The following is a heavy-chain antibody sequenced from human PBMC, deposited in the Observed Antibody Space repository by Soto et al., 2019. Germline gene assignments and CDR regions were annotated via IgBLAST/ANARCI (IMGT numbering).Heavy chain of an antibody. CDR1: GFTFSSYS. D-gene: IGHD2-15*01. V-gene: IGHV3-21*01. CDR2: ISSSSSYI. CDR3: ARDRILQERSGFDI. Sequence: EVQLVESGGGLVKPGGSLRLSCAASGFTFSSYSMNWVRQAPGKGLEWVSSISSSSSYIYYADSVKGRFTISRDNAKNSVYLQRNSLRAEDTAVYYCARDRILQERSGFDIWGQGTMVTVSS. J-gene: IGHJ3*02.